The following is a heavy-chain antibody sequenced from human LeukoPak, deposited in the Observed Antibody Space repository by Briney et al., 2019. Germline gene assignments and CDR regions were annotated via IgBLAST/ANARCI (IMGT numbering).Heavy chain of an antibody. CDR2: ISTYNGNK. J-gene: IGHJ4*02. CDR1: GYTFTSSA. Sequence: ASVKVSCKASGYTFTSSAISWVRQAPGQGLEWMGWISTYNGNKNYAHKLQGRVTITTDTSTTTAYMELRSMRSDDTAVYYCARDESLVVTTSGYFDYWGQGTLVTVSS. V-gene: IGHV1-18*01. D-gene: IGHD3-22*01. CDR3: ARDESLVVTTSGYFDY.